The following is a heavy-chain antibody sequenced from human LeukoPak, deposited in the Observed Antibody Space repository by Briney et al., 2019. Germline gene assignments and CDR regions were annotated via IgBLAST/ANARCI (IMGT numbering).Heavy chain of an antibody. V-gene: IGHV4-34*01. CDR2: INHSGST. D-gene: IGHD3-10*01. CDR1: GGSFSGYY. CDR3: ATHFYYYGSGSYYNGIDY. Sequence: SETLSLTCAVYGGSFSGYYWSWIRQPPGKGLEWIGEINHSGSTYYNPSLKSRVTISVDTSKNQFSLKLSSVTAADTAVYYCATHFYYYGSGSYYNGIDYWGQGTLVTVSS. J-gene: IGHJ4*02.